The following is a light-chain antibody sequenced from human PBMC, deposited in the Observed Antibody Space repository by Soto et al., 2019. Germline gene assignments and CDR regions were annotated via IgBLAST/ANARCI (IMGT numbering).Light chain of an antibody. CDR1: SSSIGAGYD. J-gene: IGLJ1*01. CDR2: GNS. V-gene: IGLV1-40*01. Sequence: QSVLTQPPSVSGAPGQRVTISCTGSSSSIGAGYDVHWYQQLPGTAPKLLIYGNSNRPSGVPDRFSGSKYGTSASLAITGLHAEDEANYYCQSYDSSLSGYVFGTGTKLTVL. CDR3: QSYDSSLSGYV.